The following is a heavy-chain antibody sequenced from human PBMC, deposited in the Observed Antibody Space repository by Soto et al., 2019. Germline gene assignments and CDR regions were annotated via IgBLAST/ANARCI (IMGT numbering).Heavy chain of an antibody. CDR1: GGSVTTYH. Sequence: SETLSLTCTVSGGSVTTYHWSWIRQPPGKGLEWVGYIYYSGSTKYNPSLRSRITISIDRSKNQFSLKVNSVTAADTAVYYCAREKSVSEGWFDPWGQGALVTVSS. J-gene: IGHJ5*02. CDR2: IYYSGST. V-gene: IGHV4-59*02. CDR3: AREKSVSEGWFDP.